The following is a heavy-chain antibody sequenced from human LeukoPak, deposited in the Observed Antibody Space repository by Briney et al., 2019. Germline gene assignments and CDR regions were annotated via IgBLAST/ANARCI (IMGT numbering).Heavy chain of an antibody. Sequence: GGSLRLSCAASGFTFSTYSMHWVRQAPGKGLQWVALISYDGSKRYYTDSVEGRFTISRDNSKNTLYLQMNSLRAEDTAVYYCARSGSYYYYYYMDVWGKGTTVTVSS. J-gene: IGHJ6*03. CDR3: ARSGSYYYYYYMDV. CDR2: ISYDGSKR. V-gene: IGHV3-30*04. CDR1: GFTFSTYS. D-gene: IGHD1-26*01.